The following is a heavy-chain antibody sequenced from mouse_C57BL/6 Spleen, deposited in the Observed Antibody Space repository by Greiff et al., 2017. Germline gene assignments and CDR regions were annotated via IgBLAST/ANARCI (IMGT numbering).Heavy chain of an antibody. J-gene: IGHJ2*01. D-gene: IGHD4-1*01. Sequence: QVQLQQPGAELVRPGSSVKLSCKASGYTFTSYWMHWVKQRPIQGLEWIGNIDPSDSETHYNQKFKDKATLTVDKSSCTAYMQLSSLTSEDSAVYYCARGLGLDYFDYWGQGTTLTVSS. V-gene: IGHV1-52*01. CDR3: ARGLGLDYFDY. CDR1: GYTFTSYW. CDR2: IDPSDSET.